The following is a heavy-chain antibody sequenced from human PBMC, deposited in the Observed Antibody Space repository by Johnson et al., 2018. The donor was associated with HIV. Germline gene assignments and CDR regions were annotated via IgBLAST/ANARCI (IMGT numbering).Heavy chain of an antibody. Sequence: VQLVESGGGLVQPGWSLRLSCASSGFTFDDYAMHWVRQAPGKGLEWVSGISWNSGSIGYADSVKGRFTISRDNAKNSLYLQMNSLRAGDTAVYYCARRADAFDIWGQGTMVTVSS. CDR2: ISWNSGSI. V-gene: IGHV3-9*01. CDR1: GFTFDDYA. J-gene: IGHJ3*02. CDR3: ARRADAFDI.